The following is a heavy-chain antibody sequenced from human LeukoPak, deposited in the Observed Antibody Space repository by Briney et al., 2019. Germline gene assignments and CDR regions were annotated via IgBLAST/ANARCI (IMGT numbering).Heavy chain of an antibody. CDR3: ARDSSGPLY. CDR1: GFTLSNNY. V-gene: IGHV3-66*01. J-gene: IGHJ4*02. CDR2: IYGGGGK. Sequence: GGSLRLSCAASGFTLSNNYISWVRQAPEKWLEWVAVIYGGGGKYCAAFVKGRFTIYRDNSKNTLYLQMNSLRAEDTAVYYCARDSSGPLYWGQGTLVTVSS. D-gene: IGHD3-22*01.